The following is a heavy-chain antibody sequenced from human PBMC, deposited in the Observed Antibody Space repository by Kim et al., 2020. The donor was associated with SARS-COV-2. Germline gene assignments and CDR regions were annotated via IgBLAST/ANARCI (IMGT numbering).Heavy chain of an antibody. J-gene: IGHJ6*02. Sequence: ASVKVSCKASGYTFTSYDINWVRQATGQGLEWMGWMNPNSGNTGYAQKFQGRVTMTRNTSISTAYMELSSLRSEDTAVYYCARGPLTVVPAALLRTYYYGMDVWGQGTTVTVSS. CDR3: ARGPLTVVPAALLRTYYYGMDV. V-gene: IGHV1-8*01. D-gene: IGHD2-2*01. CDR2: MNPNSGNT. CDR1: GYTFTSYD.